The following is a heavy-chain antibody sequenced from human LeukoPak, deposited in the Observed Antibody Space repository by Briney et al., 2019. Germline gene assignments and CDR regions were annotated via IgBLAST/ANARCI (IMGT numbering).Heavy chain of an antibody. Sequence: ASVNVSCKASGYTFTGYYMHWVRQAPGQGLEWMGWINPNSGGTNYAQKFQGWVTMTRDTSISTAYMELSRLRSDDTAVYYCARAGSTWGYYDSSGYQGFDYWGQGTLVTVSS. V-gene: IGHV1-2*04. D-gene: IGHD3-22*01. CDR1: GYTFTGYY. J-gene: IGHJ4*02. CDR2: INPNSGGT. CDR3: ARAGSTWGYYDSSGYQGFDY.